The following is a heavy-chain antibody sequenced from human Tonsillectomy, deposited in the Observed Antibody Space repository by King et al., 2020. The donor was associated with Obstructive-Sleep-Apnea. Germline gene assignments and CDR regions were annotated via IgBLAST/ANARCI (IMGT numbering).Heavy chain of an antibody. CDR2: IYYSGRP. J-gene: IGHJ4*02. V-gene: IGHV4-39*07. D-gene: IGHD6-19*01. CDR1: GGSISSSRYY. Sequence: QLQESGPGLVKPSETLSLTCTVSGGSISSSRYYWGWIRQPPGKGLEWIGSIYYSGRPYYNPSLKSRVTISVDTSKNQFSLKLSAVTAADTAVYYCARDGPLGWLAFDNWGQGTLVNVSS. CDR3: ARDGPLGWLAFDN.